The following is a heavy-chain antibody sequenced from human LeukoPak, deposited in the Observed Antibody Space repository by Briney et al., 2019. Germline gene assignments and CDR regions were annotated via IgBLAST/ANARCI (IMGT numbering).Heavy chain of an antibody. CDR1: GFTLSTYW. D-gene: IGHD6-13*01. CDR3: AKDSGASSSWSDDAFDI. CDR2: ISSDGSIT. Sequence: GGSLRLSCAASGFTLSTYWMHWVRQAPGKGLVWVSRISSDGSITGYADSVKGRFTISRDNAKNTLYLQMNSLRAEDTALYYCAKDSGASSSWSDDAFDIWGQGTMVTVSS. J-gene: IGHJ3*02. V-gene: IGHV3-74*01.